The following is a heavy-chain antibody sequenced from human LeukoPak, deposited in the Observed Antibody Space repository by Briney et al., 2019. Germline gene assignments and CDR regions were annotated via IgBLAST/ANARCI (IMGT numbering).Heavy chain of an antibody. CDR3: ARDGSGWSGWFDP. CDR2: IYYSGST. CDR1: GGSINSYY. V-gene: IGHV4-59*01. Sequence: SETLSLTCTVSGGSINSYYRSWIRQSPGKGLEWIGYIYYSGSTNYNPPLKSRVTISVDTSKNQFSLKLTSVTAADTAVYYCARDGSGWSGWFDPWGQGTLVTVSS. J-gene: IGHJ5*02. D-gene: IGHD6-19*01.